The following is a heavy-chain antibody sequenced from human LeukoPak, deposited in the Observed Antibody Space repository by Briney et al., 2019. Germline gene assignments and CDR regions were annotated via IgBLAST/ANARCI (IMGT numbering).Heavy chain of an antibody. CDR1: GFIFGDYS. CDR3: VRDPVRRFDY. D-gene: IGHD3-10*01. J-gene: IGHJ4*02. CDR2: IRGGSSDL. V-gene: IGHV3-48*02. Sequence: GGSLRLSCAASGFIFGDYSMNWVRQAPGKGLEWISYIRGGSSDLHYADSVKGRFTISRDNAKNSLYLQMKSLRDEDTAVYYCVRDPVRRFDYWGQGALVTVSS.